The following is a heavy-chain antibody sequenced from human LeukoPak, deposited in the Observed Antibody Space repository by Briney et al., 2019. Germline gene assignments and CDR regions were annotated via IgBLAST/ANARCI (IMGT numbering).Heavy chain of an antibody. CDR3: ARVALWFGELRASYYMDV. J-gene: IGHJ6*03. CDR1: GFTFSSYS. D-gene: IGHD3-10*01. CDR2: INSSRSYI. Sequence: GGSLRLSCAASGFTFSSYSMNWVRQAPGKGLEWVAYINSSRSYIYYADSVKGRFTISRDNAKNSLYLQMNSLRAEDTAVYYCARVALWFGELRASYYMDVWGKGTTVTVSS. V-gene: IGHV3-21*01.